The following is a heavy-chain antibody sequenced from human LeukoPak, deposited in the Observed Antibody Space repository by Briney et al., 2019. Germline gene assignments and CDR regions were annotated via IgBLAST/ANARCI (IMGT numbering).Heavy chain of an antibody. CDR1: GFTFSSYA. J-gene: IGHJ5*02. D-gene: IGHD2-8*01. CDR3: ATGLMVYAGEDWVDP. V-gene: IGHV3-23*01. CDR2: ISGSGGST. Sequence: GGSLRLSCAASGFTFSSYAMSWVRQAPGKGLEWVSAISGSGGSTYYADSVKGRFTITKDNSKNTLYLQMNSLRAEDTAVYYCATGLMVYAGEDWVDPWGQRTLVTVSS.